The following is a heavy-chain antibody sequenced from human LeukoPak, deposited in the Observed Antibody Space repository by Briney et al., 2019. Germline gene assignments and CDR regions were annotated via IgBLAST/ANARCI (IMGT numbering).Heavy chain of an antibody. CDR1: GYTFTANY. Sequence: GASAKVSCKASGYTFTANYIHWVRQAPGQGLEWMGIINPSGGSTSYAQKFQGRVTMTRDTSTSTVYMELSSLRSEDTAVYYCARDRKTTVTTFAGNYYGMDVWGKGTTVTVSS. V-gene: IGHV1-46*01. CDR3: ARDRKTTVTTFAGNYYGMDV. D-gene: IGHD4-17*01. J-gene: IGHJ6*04. CDR2: INPSGGST.